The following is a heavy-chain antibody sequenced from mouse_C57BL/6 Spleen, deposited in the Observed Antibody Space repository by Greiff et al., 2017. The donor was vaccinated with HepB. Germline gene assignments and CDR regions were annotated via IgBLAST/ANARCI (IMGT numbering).Heavy chain of an antibody. CDR1: GYTFTSYG. D-gene: IGHD1-1*01. Sequence: QVQLQQSGAELARPGASVKLSCKASGYTFTSYGISWVKQRTGQGLEWIGEIYPRSGNTYYNEKFKGKATLTADKSSSTAYMELRSLTSEDSAVYFCARVGTTVVAKDFDVWGTGTTVTVSS. J-gene: IGHJ1*03. V-gene: IGHV1-81*01. CDR2: IYPRSGNT. CDR3: ARVGTTVVAKDFDV.